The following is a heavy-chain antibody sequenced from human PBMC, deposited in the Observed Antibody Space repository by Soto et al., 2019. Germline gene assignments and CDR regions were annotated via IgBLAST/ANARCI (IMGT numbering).Heavy chain of an antibody. D-gene: IGHD1-1*01. CDR2: IAYDGRKK. J-gene: IGHJ4*02. Sequence: QVQLVESGGGVVQPGRSLRLSCAASGLTFSSYAMHWVRQAPGKGLEWVAVIAYDGRKKYYSDSVKGRFTICRDNCKHTLYLQMNSLRIEDTAVYYCAREPERVFNYWGQGTIVTVSA. CDR1: GLTFSSYA. CDR3: AREPERVFNY. V-gene: IGHV3-30*04.